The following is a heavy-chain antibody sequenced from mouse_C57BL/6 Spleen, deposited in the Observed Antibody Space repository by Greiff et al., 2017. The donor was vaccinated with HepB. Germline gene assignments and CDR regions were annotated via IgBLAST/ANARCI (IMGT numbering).Heavy chain of an antibody. D-gene: IGHD1-1*01. CDR3: TGTTVVAMDFDD. CDR1: GYTFTDYE. V-gene: IGHV1-15*01. CDR2: IDPETGGT. J-gene: IGHJ1*03. Sequence: LVESGAELVRPGASVTLSCKASGYTFTDYEMHWVKQTPVHGLEWIGAIDPETGGTAYNQKFKGKAILTADKSSSTAYMELRSLTSEDSAVYYCTGTTVVAMDFDDWGTGTTVTVSS.